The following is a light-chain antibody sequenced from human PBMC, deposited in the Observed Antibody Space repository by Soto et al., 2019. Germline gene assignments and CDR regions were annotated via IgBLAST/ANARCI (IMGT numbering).Light chain of an antibody. CDR2: DAS. CDR1: QSVSGW. Sequence: DIHMPESPSTLYASVGATVRVTCRASQSVSGWLAWYQQKPGEAPKLLIYDASALPRGVPSRFSGSRSGTEFTLTVSSLQPDDFATYYCQQYNSYCVTFGQGTRVEI. CDR3: QQYNSYCVT. J-gene: IGKJ1*01. V-gene: IGKV1-5*01.